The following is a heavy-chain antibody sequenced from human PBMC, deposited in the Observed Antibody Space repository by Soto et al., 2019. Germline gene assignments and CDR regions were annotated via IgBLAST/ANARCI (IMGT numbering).Heavy chain of an antibody. Sequence: PGGSLRLSCSASGFTFSSYAMHWVRQAPGKGLEYVSSISINGGSTHYADSVKGRFTISRDNANNSLYLQMNSLRAEDTALYYCGRDRGGRGSYDLYFDYWGQGTLVTVSS. J-gene: IGHJ4*02. V-gene: IGHV3-64*04. CDR3: GRDRGGRGSYDLYFDY. D-gene: IGHD1-26*01. CDR1: GFTFSSYA. CDR2: ISINGGST.